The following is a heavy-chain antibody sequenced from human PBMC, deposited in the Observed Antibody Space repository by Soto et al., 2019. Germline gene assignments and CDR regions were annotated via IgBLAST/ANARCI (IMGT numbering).Heavy chain of an antibody. CDR2: ISSSGSTK. V-gene: IGHV3-48*01. CDR1: GFYFSDYN. J-gene: IGHJ6*02. Sequence: GGSLRLSCAASGFYFSDYNMNWVRQAPGKGLEWLSYISSSGSTKYDADSVKGRFSISRDNAKNSLYLEMNSLGAEDTAVYYCARDQGGGSCYSCYYFAMDVWGQGTTVTVSS. CDR3: ARDQGGGSCYSCYYFAMDV. D-gene: IGHD2-15*01.